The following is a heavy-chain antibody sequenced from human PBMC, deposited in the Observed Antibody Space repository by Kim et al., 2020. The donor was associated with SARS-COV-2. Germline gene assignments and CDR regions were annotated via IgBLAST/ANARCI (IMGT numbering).Heavy chain of an antibody. CDR1: GFTFSNYG. CDR2: ISDGGLTT. D-gene: IGHD6-13*01. Sequence: GGSLRLSCAASGFTFSNYGMSWVRQAPGKGLQWVSGISDGGLTTYYADSVKGRFTISRSNSKNTVHLQMNSLRVEDTAVYYCAKDRQQLANFDYWGQGTLVTVSS. CDR3: AKDRQQLANFDY. V-gene: IGHV3-23*01. J-gene: IGHJ4*02.